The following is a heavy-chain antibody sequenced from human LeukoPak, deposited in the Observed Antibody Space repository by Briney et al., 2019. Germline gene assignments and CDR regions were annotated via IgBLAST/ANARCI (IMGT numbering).Heavy chain of an antibody. CDR3: AGGQKWLSFDS. Sequence: SETLSLTCTVSGGSISSYYWTWIRQPPGKGLEWIGYINHSGSTNYNPSLRSRVTISIDTSKSQFSLNLTSVTAADTAIYYCAGGQKWLSFDSWGQGTLLTVSS. J-gene: IGHJ4*02. CDR2: INHSGST. CDR1: GGSISSYY. V-gene: IGHV4-59*01. D-gene: IGHD5-12*01.